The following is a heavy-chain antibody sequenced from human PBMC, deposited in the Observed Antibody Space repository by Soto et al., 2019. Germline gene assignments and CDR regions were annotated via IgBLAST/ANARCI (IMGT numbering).Heavy chain of an antibody. CDR1: GFTFSTYG. Sequence: QVQLVESGGGVVQPGRSLRLSCAASGFTFSTYGMHWVRQAPGKGLDWMAVIWYDGSNKYYGASVKGRFTITRDNSKNMVFLQMNSLRAEDSAVYYCARRRGPGGDAFDIWGQGTMVTVSS. CDR2: IWYDGSNK. V-gene: IGHV3-33*01. CDR3: ARRRGPGGDAFDI. J-gene: IGHJ3*02.